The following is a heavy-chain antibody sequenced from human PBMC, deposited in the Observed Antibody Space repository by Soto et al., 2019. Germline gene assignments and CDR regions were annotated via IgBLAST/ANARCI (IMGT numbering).Heavy chain of an antibody. CDR3: ARDLNGGLFDY. J-gene: IGHJ4*02. CDR1: GFTFSSYS. Sequence: EVQLVESGGGLVQPGGSLRLSCAASGFTFSSYSMNWVRQAPGKGLEWVSYISSSSSTIYYADSVKGRFTISRDNGKNSLYLQMTRLRAEDTAVYYCARDLNGGLFDYWGQGTLVTVSS. CDR2: ISSSSSTI. V-gene: IGHV3-48*01. D-gene: IGHD6-25*01.